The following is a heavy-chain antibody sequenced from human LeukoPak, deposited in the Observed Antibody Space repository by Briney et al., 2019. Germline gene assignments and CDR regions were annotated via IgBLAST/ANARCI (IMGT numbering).Heavy chain of an antibody. Sequence: SQTLSLTCTVSGGSISSGDYYWSWIRQPPGKGLEWIGYIYYSGSTYYNPSLKSRVTISVETSKNQFSLKLSSVTDADTAVYYCAQMREPAAHYDWFDPWGQGTLVTVSS. CDR3: AQMREPAAHYDWFDP. V-gene: IGHV4-30-4*08. J-gene: IGHJ5*02. CDR2: IYYSGST. CDR1: GGSISSGDYY. D-gene: IGHD2-2*01.